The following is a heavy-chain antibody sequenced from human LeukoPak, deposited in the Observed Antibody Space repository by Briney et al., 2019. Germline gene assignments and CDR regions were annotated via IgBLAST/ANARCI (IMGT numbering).Heavy chain of an antibody. CDR3: ARDRVTMWSGYQYFDY. CDR2: VSPYNGNT. J-gene: IGHJ4*02. V-gene: IGHV1-18*01. CDR1: GYTFTSYG. Sequence: ASVKVSCKASGYTFTSYGINWVRQAPGQGLEWMGWVSPYNGNTNYAQKLQGRVTMTTDTSTSTAYMELRSLRSDDTAVYYCARDRVTMWSGYQYFDYWGQGTLVTVSS. D-gene: IGHD3-3*01.